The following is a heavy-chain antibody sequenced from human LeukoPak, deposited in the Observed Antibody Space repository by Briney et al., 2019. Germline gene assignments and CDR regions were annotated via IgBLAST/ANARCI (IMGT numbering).Heavy chain of an antibody. D-gene: IGHD3-16*02. V-gene: IGHV1-8*01. J-gene: IGHJ3*02. CDR3: ARGRATHYVWGSYRSYDAFDI. CDR1: GYTFTSYD. CDR2: MNPNSGNT. Sequence: ASVKVSCKASGYTFTSYDINWVRQATGQGLEWMGWMNPNSGNTGYAQKFQGRVTMTRNTSISTAYMELSSLRSEDTAVYYCARGRATHYVWGSYRSYDAFDIWGQGTMVTASS.